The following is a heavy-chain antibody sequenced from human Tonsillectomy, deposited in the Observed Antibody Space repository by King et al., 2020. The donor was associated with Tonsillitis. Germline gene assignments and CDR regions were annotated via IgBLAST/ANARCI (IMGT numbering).Heavy chain of an antibody. CDR1: GFTFSSYA. V-gene: IGHV3-23*04. CDR3: AKDPYYYDSSGYYYNAFDI. CDR2: ISGSGGST. Sequence: EVQLVESGGGLVQPGGSLRLSCAASGFTFSSYAMSWVRQAPGKGLEWVSAISGSGGSTYYADSVKGRFTISRDNSKNTLYLQMNGLRAEDTAVYYCAKDPYYYDSSGYYYNAFDIWGQGTMVTVSS. J-gene: IGHJ3*02. D-gene: IGHD3-22*01.